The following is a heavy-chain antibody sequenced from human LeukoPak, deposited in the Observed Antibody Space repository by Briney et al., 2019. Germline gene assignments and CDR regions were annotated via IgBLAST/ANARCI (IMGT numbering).Heavy chain of an antibody. J-gene: IGHJ4*02. D-gene: IGHD3-10*01. CDR3: ARAQTYGSGSYVDY. V-gene: IGHV4-30-2*03. CDR1: GGSISSGGYS. Sequence: PSQTLSLTCAVSGGSISSGGYSWSWIRQPPGQGLEWVATIYHTGTTFYNPSLKSRVTISMDTSENQFSLRLSSVTAADTAVYYCARAQTYGSGSYVDYWGQGTLVTVSS. CDR2: IYHTGTT.